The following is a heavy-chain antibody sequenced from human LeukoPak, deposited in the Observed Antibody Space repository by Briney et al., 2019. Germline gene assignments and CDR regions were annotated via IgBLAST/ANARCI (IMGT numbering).Heavy chain of an antibody. CDR3: ARGNNWNLNWFDP. CDR2: IYYSGST. CDR1: GGSISSSSYY. Sequence: HSETLSLTCTVSGGSISSSSYYWGWIRQPPGKGLEWIGSIYYSGSTYYNPSLKSRVTISVDTSKNQFSLKLSSVTAADTAVYYCARGNNWNLNWFDPWGQGTLVTVSS. J-gene: IGHJ5*02. D-gene: IGHD1-20*01. V-gene: IGHV4-39*01.